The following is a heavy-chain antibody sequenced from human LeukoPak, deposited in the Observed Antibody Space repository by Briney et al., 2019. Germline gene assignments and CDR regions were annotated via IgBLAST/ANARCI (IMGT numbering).Heavy chain of an antibody. D-gene: IGHD6-19*01. CDR2: INPNSGGT. Sequence: GASVKVSCKTSGYTFTAYYMHWVRQAPGQGLEWMGWINPNSGGTNYAQKFQGRVTMTRDTSISTAYIELSRLRSDDTAVYYCARDQVYNSAQGVVDYWGQGTLVTVSS. CDR1: GYTFTAYY. CDR3: ARDQVYNSAQGVVDY. J-gene: IGHJ4*02. V-gene: IGHV1-2*02.